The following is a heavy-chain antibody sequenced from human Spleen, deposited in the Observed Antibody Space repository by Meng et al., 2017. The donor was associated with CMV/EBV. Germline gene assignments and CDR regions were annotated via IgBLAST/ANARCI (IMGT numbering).Heavy chain of an antibody. CDR3: ASRLRSSSGRSRFDP. CDR2: IIHTGST. CDR1: GGSFSGYY. D-gene: IGHD6-13*01. J-gene: IGHJ5*02. V-gene: IGHV4-34*12. Sequence: SETLSLTCAVYGGSFSGYYWTWIRQPPGKGLEWIGEIIHTGSTDYNPSLKSRVTMSVDTSKNQFSLRLSSVTAADTAVYYCASRLRSSSGRSRFDPWGQGTLVTV.